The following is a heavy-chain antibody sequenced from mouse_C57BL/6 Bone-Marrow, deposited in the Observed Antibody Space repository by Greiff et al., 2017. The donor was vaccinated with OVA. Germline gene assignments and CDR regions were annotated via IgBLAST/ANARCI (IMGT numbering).Heavy chain of an antibody. D-gene: IGHD2-3*01. V-gene: IGHV5-6*01. Sequence: EVNLVESGGDLVKPGGSLKLSCAASGFTFSSYGMSWVRQTPDKRLEWVATISSGGSYTYYPDSVKGRFTISRDNAKNTLYLQMSSLKSEDTAMYYCARLWWLLPWFAYWGQGTLVTVSA. CDR1: GFTFSSYG. CDR2: ISSGGSYT. CDR3: ARLWWLLPWFAY. J-gene: IGHJ3*01.